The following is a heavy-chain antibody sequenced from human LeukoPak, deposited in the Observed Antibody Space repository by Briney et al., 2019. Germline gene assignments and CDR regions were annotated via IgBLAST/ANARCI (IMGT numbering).Heavy chain of an antibody. V-gene: IGHV3-30*04. CDR3: ARDPTLSSGWYFDY. CDR1: GFTFSSYA. CDR2: ISYDGSNK. D-gene: IGHD6-19*01. Sequence: QTGGSLRLSCAASGFTFSSYAMHWVRQAPGKGLEWVAVISYDGSNKYYADSVEGRFTISRDNSKNTLYLQMNSLRAEDTAVYYCARDPTLSSGWYFDYWGQGTLVTVSS. J-gene: IGHJ4*02.